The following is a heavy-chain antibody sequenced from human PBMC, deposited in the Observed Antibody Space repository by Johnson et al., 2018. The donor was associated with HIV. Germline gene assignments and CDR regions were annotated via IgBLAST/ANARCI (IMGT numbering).Heavy chain of an antibody. V-gene: IGHV3-66*02. CDR3: ARDQEAAAGQDDAFDI. J-gene: IGHJ3*02. D-gene: IGHD6-13*01. CDR2: IYSSGTT. Sequence: VQLVESGGGLVQPGGSLRLSCAASGFTVSSNYMSWVRQAPGKGLEWVSLIYSSGTTDYADSVQGRFTISRDNSKNTLYLQMNSLRAEDTAVYYCARDQEAAAGQDDAFDIWGQGTMVTVSS. CDR1: GFTVSSNY.